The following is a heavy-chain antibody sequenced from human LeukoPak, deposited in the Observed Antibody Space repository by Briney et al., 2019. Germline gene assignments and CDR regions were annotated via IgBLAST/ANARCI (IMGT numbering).Heavy chain of an antibody. Sequence: PGGSLRLSCAASGFAFDNYWMHWVRQAPGKGLVGVSRINDDGSDTSYADSVKGRFTMSRDNAKNTLYLQMDSLRVEDTAVYYCTRDQYTSSSHWGQGPLVTVSS. D-gene: IGHD6-19*01. J-gene: IGHJ4*02. CDR3: TRDQYTSSSH. V-gene: IGHV3-74*01. CDR2: INDDGSDT. CDR1: GFAFDNYW.